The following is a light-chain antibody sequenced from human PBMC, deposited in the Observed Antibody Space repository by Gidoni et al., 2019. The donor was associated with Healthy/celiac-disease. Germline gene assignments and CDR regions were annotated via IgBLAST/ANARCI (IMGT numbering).Light chain of an antibody. V-gene: IGKV3-11*01. CDR1: QSVSSY. CDR3: QQRSNWLFT. J-gene: IGKJ3*01. CDR2: DAS. Sequence: EIVLTQSPATLSFSPGQRATLSCRARQSVSSYLAWYQQKPGQAPRLLIYDASNRATGIPARFSGSGSGTDFTLTISSLEPEDFAVYYCQQRSNWLFTFGPGTKVDIK.